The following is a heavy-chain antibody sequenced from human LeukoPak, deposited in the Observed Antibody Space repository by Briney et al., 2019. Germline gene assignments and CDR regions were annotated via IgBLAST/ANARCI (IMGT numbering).Heavy chain of an antibody. J-gene: IGHJ4*02. CDR1: GLTFDDDT. CDR2: ITWKSHRT. V-gene: IGHV3-43*01. D-gene: IGHD3-3*01. Sequence: PGGSLRLSCAASGLTFDDDTMHWVRQTPGRGLEWVSFITWKSHRTHYADSVKGRFTVSRDNSKDSLYLQMNSLRTEDTGLYHCASEVGYRSLGYLGQGTLVTVSS. CDR3: ASEVGYRSLGY.